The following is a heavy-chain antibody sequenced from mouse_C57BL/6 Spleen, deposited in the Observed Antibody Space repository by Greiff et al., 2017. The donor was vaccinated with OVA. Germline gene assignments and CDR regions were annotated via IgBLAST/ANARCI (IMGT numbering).Heavy chain of an antibody. CDR3: ARDRITTVVGGAMDY. Sequence: EVKLMESGPGLVKPSQSLSLTCSVTGYSITSGYYWNWLRQFPGNKLEWMGYISYDGSNNYKPSLKNRISITRDTSKNQFFLKLNTVTTEDTATYYCARDRITTVVGGAMDYWGQGTSVTVSS. CDR1: GYSITSGYY. V-gene: IGHV3-6*01. CDR2: ISYDGSN. J-gene: IGHJ4*01. D-gene: IGHD1-1*01.